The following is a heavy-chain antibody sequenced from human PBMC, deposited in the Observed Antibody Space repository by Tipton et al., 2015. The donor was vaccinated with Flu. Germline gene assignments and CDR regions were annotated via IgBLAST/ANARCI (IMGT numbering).Heavy chain of an antibody. V-gene: IGHV4-59*08. CDR3: ARLGASRELDY. CDR2: IYYSGST. CDR1: GGSISIYY. J-gene: IGHJ4*02. D-gene: IGHD4/OR15-4a*01. Sequence: NPSLTCTVSGGSISIYYWSWIRQPPGKGLEWIGYIYYSGSTNYNPSLKSRVTISVDTSKNQFSLKLSSVTAADTAVYYCARLGASRELDYWGQGTLVTVSS.